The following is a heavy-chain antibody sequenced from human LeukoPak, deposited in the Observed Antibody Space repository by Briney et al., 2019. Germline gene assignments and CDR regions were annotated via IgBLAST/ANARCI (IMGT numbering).Heavy chain of an antibody. CDR1: GGSFSGYY. CDR3: ARRAYSAAYWKHFDY. D-gene: IGHD1-1*01. V-gene: IGHV4-34*01. J-gene: IGHJ4*02. CDR2: INHSGST. Sequence: SETLSLTCAVYGGSFSGYYWSWIRQPPGKGLEWIGEINHSGSTNYNPSLKSRVTISVDTSKNQFSLKPNSVTAADTAVYFCARRAYSAAYWKHFDYWGQGTLVTVSS.